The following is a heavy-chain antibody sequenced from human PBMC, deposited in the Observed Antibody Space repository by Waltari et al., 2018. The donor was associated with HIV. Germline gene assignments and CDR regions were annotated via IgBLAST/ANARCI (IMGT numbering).Heavy chain of an antibody. J-gene: IGHJ4*02. CDR3: GSGSRRGHSHGIDY. Sequence: QVQLHESGPGMGKPSETLSITCAVSGYSIRSDYSWGWIRQPPGKGLEWIGSASRSGSTYYSPSLKSRVTISLDTSKNQFSLKLNSVAAADTAVYYCGSGSRRGHSHGIDYWGQGTLVTVSS. CDR2: ASRSGST. V-gene: IGHV4-38-2*01. CDR1: GYSIRSDYS. D-gene: IGHD5-18*01.